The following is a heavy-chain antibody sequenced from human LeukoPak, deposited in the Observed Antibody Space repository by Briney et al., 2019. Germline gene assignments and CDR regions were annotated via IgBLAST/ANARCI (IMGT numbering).Heavy chain of an antibody. CDR3: ARHGFQLGSYYFDY. J-gene: IGHJ4*02. CDR2: INHSGST. V-gene: IGHV4-34*01. D-gene: IGHD7-27*01. Sequence: PSETLSLTCAVYGGSFSGYYWSWIRQPPGKGLEWIGEINHSGSTNYNPSLKSRVTISVDTSKNQFSLKLSSVTAADTAVYYCARHGFQLGSYYFDYWGQGTLVTVSS. CDR1: GGSFSGYY.